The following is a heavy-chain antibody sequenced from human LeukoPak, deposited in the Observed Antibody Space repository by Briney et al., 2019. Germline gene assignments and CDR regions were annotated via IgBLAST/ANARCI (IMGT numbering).Heavy chain of an antibody. V-gene: IGHV1-2*02. D-gene: IGHD3-9*01. J-gene: IGHJ4*02. CDR2: INPHSGGT. Sequence: ASMKVSCKASEYIFTDYYIHWVRQAPGQGLEWMGWINPHSGGTNYAQNFQYRVTMTGDTSISTAYMELSRQISDDTAIYYCARGGDNYDILTQWGQGTLVTVSS. CDR1: EYIFTDYY. CDR3: ARGGDNYDILTQ.